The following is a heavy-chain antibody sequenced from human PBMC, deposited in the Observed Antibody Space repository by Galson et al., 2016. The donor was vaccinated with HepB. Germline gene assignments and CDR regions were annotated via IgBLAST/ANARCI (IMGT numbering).Heavy chain of an antibody. CDR1: GFTFTNYR. CDR2: VSPNGGEE. D-gene: IGHD4-11*01. Sequence: SLRLSCAASGFTFTNYRMNWVRQTPGKGLEWVANVSPNGGEEYYVGSVKGRFTISRDNAGTSLFLQMDSLRVDDTAVYYCAATTVGSGGTRRFDHWGHGILVTVSA. CDR3: AATTVGSGGTRRFDH. V-gene: IGHV3-7*02. J-gene: IGHJ4*01.